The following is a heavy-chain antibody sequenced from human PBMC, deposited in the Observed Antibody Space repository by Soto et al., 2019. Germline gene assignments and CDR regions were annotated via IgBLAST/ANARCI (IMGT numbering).Heavy chain of an antibody. CDR3: ARHGSN. J-gene: IGHJ4*02. CDR1: GVSISNSSYY. Sequence: SETLSLTCTVSGVSISNSSYYWGWIRRPPGKGLEWIGTIYYSGITYYNPSLKSRVTISVDTSKNQFSLKLTSVTAADTAVYYCARHGSNWGQGTLVTAPQ. V-gene: IGHV4-39*01. CDR2: IYYSGIT.